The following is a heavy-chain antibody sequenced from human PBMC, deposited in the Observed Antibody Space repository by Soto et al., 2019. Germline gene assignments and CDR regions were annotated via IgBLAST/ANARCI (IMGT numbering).Heavy chain of an antibody. CDR3: ARHPERIAQIGWFDP. CDR2: ISSSSSTI. J-gene: IGHJ5*02. D-gene: IGHD6-13*01. V-gene: IGHV3-48*01. CDR1: GFTFSSYS. Sequence: EVQLVESGGSMVQPGGSLRLSGAASGFTFSSYSMNWVRQAPGKGLEWVSYISSSSSTIYYADSVKGRFTISRDNAKNSLYLQMNSLRSEDTAVYYCARHPERIAQIGWFDPWGQGTLVTVSS.